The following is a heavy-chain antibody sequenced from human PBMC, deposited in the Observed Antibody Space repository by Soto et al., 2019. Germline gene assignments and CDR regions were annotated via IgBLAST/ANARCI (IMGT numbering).Heavy chain of an antibody. CDR3: VGVVAIPGYPDN. CDR2: IVPIVDTS. J-gene: IGHJ4*02. V-gene: IGHV1-69*12. D-gene: IGHD5-12*01. CDR1: GGTFSSYA. Sequence: QVQLVQSGAEVRQPASSVKVSCKTSGGTFSSYAISWVRQAPGQGLEWMGGIVPIVDTSTYAQKFQGRVTITADESTSTVYMELSSLRSDDTAVYYCVGVVAIPGYPDNWGQGTLVTVSS.